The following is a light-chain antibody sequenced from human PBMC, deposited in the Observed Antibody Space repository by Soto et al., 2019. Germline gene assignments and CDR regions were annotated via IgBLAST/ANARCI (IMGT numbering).Light chain of an antibody. Sequence: EIVLTQSPATLSLSPGQRATLSCRASQPINDFLAWYQQKPGQAPRLLIYDASNRVSGIPARFSGSGSGTDFTLTISSLEAEESAGYYCQKRSNWPPYTFGQGTKLEIK. CDR3: QKRSNWPPYT. CDR1: QPINDF. J-gene: IGKJ2*01. CDR2: DAS. V-gene: IGKV3-11*01.